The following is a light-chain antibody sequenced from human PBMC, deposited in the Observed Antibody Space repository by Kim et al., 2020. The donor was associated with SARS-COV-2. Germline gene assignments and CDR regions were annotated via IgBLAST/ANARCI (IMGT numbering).Light chain of an antibody. J-gene: IGLJ1*01. CDR3: QVWDATTDDFYV. V-gene: IGLV3-21*04. CDR1: NIGVKS. CDR2: YDS. Sequence: PGKTARLPCEGFNIGVKSVQWYQHKPGQAPLLVISYDSDRPSGVPARFSGSNSGNTATLIITRVEAGDEADYYCQVWDATTDDFYVFGTGTKVTVL.